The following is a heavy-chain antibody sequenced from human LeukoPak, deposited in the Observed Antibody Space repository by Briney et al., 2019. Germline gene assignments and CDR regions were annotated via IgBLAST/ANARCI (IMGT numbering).Heavy chain of an antibody. J-gene: IGHJ4*02. CDR2: INYSGST. Sequence: SETLSLTCTVSGGSISGSYWGWVRQPPGKGLECFGTINYSGSTKYNPSLKSRATISVDTSKNQFSLKLSSVTAADTAVYYCARLRDLYNVFDYWGQGTLVTVSS. CDR1: GGSISGSY. D-gene: IGHD3-16*01. CDR3: ARLRDLYNVFDY. V-gene: IGHV4-59*08.